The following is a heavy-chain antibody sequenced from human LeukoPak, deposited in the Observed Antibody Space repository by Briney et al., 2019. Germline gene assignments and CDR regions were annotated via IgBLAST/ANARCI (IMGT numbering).Heavy chain of an antibody. D-gene: IGHD6-19*01. V-gene: IGHV4-34*01. J-gene: IGHJ3*02. CDR1: GGSFSGYY. CDR3: AREGVSAVGAFDI. Sequence: SSETLSLTCAVYGGSFSGYYWSWIRQPPGKGLEWIGEINHSGSTNYNPSLKSRVTISVDTSKNQFSLKLSSVTAADTAVYYCAREGVSAVGAFDIWGQGTMVTVSS. CDR2: INHSGST.